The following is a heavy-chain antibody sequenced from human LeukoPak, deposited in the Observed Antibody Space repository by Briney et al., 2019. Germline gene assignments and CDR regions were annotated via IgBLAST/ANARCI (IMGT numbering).Heavy chain of an antibody. J-gene: IGHJ4*02. CDR2: IDHTGTT. D-gene: IGHD5-24*01. CDR1: GWSFGSYY. Sequence: SETLSLTCAVSGWSFGSYYWTWIRQSPGNGLECIGQIDHTGTTAYNPSLKTRVTISLDTSKTQFSVNVTSLTAADTAVYYCARGHWGGYNRFDYWGRGTQVTVSS. CDR3: ARGHWGGYNRFDY. V-gene: IGHV4-34*01.